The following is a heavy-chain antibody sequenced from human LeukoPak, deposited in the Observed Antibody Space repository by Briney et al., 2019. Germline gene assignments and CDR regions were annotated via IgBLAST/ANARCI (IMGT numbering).Heavy chain of an antibody. CDR1: GGSISSYY. J-gene: IGHJ2*01. CDR2: IYYSGST. V-gene: IGHV4-59*01. CDR3: ARDRYYYDSGSYFYFDL. D-gene: IGHD3-22*01. Sequence: SETLSLTCTVSGGSISSYYCNWIRQPPGKGLEWIGYIYYSGSTNYTPSLKSRVTISVDTSKNQFSLKLTSVTAADTAVYYCARDRYYYDSGSYFYFDLWGRGTLVTVSS.